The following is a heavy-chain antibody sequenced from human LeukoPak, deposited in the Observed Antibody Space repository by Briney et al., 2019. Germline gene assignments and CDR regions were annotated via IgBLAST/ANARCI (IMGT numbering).Heavy chain of an antibody. J-gene: IGHJ5*02. CDR3: ARDNSVGDNAWWFDP. V-gene: IGHV1-46*01. CDR1: GYTFTSYG. CDR2: INPTGGST. D-gene: IGHD1-26*01. Sequence: ASVKVSCKPSGYTFTSYGISWVRQAPGQGLEWMGLINPTGGSTGYAQKFQGRVTMTRDMSTSTDYMELSSLRTEDTAIYYCARDNSVGDNAWWFDPWGQGTLVTVSS.